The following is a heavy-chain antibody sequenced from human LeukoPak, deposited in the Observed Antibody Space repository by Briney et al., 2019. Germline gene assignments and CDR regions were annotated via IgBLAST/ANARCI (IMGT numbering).Heavy chain of an antibody. CDR2: IYDSRNT. D-gene: IGHD6-19*01. J-gene: IGHJ4*02. CDR3: ARETSLMGYASGLGFNY. Sequence: SETLSLTCTVSGGSISSWYWSWIRQPPGKGLEWIGYIYDSRNTNYNPSLKSRVTISIDTSKNQFSLKLTSVTAADTATYYCARETSLMGYASGLGFNYWGQGILVTVSS. CDR1: GGSISSWY. V-gene: IGHV4-59*01.